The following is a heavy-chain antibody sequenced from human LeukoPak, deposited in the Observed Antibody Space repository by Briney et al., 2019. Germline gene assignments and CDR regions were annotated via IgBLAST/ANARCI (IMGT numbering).Heavy chain of an antibody. Sequence: PSETLSLTCTVSGGSITGYYWSWLRQPPGKGLEWIGYIFYSGSTNYNPSLKSRVTISVDTSKNQFSLKLSSVTAADTAVYYCARHEDSGSGYYEYWGQGTLVTVSS. CDR1: GGSITGYY. D-gene: IGHD3-3*01. V-gene: IGHV4-59*08. CDR3: ARHEDSGSGYYEY. J-gene: IGHJ4*02. CDR2: IFYSGST.